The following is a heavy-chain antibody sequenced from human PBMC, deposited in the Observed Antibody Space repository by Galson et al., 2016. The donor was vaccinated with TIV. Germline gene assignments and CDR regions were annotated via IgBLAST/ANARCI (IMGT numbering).Heavy chain of an antibody. V-gene: IGHV3-33*01. CDR2: ISYDGSDK. CDR3: ARIHRSYGMDV. D-gene: IGHD5-18*01. CDR1: GFTFSSYG. Sequence: LRLSCAASGFTFSSYGRHWVRQAPGKGLEWVAIISYDGSDKDYTDSVKGRFTISRDKSKNTLYLPMDSVRVEDTATYYCARIHRSYGMDVWGQGTTVTVSS. J-gene: IGHJ6*02.